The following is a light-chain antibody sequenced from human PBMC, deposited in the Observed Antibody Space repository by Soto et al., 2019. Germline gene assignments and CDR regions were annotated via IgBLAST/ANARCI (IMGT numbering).Light chain of an antibody. J-gene: IGKJ1*01. CDR1: QSVLYSSNNKNY. CDR3: QQYSSTPRT. V-gene: IGKV4-1*01. Sequence: DIVMTQSPDSLAVSLGERATINCKSSQSVLYSSNNKNYLAWYQQKPGQPPKLLIYWASTRESGVPDRFSGSGSGTDFTLTISSLQAEDMAVYYCQQYSSTPRTFGQGTKVEIK. CDR2: WAS.